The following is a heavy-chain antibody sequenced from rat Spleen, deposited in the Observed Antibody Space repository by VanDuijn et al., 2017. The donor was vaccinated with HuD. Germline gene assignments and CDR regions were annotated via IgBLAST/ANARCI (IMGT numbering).Heavy chain of an antibody. CDR1: GFTFNNYD. D-gene: IGHD1-1*01. CDR2: ISTGGGNT. CDR3: TRVTGVMDA. J-gene: IGHJ4*01. Sequence: EVQLVESGGGLVQPGRSLKLSCEASGFTFNNYDMAWVRQAPTKGLEWIASISTGGGNTYYRDSVKGRFTISRDNAKSTLYLQMNSLRSEDTATYYCTRVTGVMDAWGQGASVTVSS. V-gene: IGHV5-25*01.